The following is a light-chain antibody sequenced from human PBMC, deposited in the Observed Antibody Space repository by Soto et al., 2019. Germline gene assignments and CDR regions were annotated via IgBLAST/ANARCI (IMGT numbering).Light chain of an antibody. Sequence: EVVMTQSPATLSLSPGERATLSCRASQSVSSYLAWYQRKPGQAPRLLIYDASNRAPGIPAMFSGSGSGTDFTLTISSLEPEDFAVYSCQQRYNWPRVTFGGGTKVDIK. CDR2: DAS. J-gene: IGKJ4*01. V-gene: IGKV3-11*01. CDR1: QSVSSY. CDR3: QQRYNWPRVT.